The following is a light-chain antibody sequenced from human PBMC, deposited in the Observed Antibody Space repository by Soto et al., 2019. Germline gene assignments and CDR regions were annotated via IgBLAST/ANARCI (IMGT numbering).Light chain of an antibody. CDR2: DAS. CDR3: QQYDNLPYT. Sequence: DIQMTQSPSSLSASVGDRVTITCQASQDISNYLNWYQQKPGKAPNVLIYDASNMETGVPSRFSASGSGTDFTFTISSLQPEDIATYYCQQYDNLPYTFGGGTKVDIK. V-gene: IGKV1-33*01. CDR1: QDISNY. J-gene: IGKJ4*01.